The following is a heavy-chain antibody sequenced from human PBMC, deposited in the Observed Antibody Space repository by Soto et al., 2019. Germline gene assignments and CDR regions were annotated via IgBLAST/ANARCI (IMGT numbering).Heavy chain of an antibody. J-gene: IGHJ5*02. Sequence: QVQLVQSGAEVKKPGASVKVSCKASGYTFTENQIHWLRRAPGQRLEWMGRIDPKSGDTNFAPTYQGRVTISRDTSTNTVYMELTRLTSDDTAIYFCARSHLRDYIRWSFDPWGQGTLVTVSS. CDR1: GYTFTENQ. D-gene: IGHD3-16*01. V-gene: IGHV1-2*02. CDR2: IDPKSGDT. CDR3: ARSHLRDYIRWSFDP.